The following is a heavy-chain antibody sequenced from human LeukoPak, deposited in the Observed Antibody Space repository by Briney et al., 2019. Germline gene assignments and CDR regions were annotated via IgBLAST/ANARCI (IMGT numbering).Heavy chain of an antibody. Sequence: SETLSLTCAVYGGSFSGYYWSWIRQPPGKGLEWIGEINHSGSTNYNPSLKSRVTISVDTSKNQFSLKLSSVTAADTAVYYCARDRAHLEDLRIDYWGQGTLVTVSS. CDR1: GGSFSGYY. V-gene: IGHV4-34*01. CDR3: ARDRAHLEDLRIDY. D-gene: IGHD3-3*01. J-gene: IGHJ4*02. CDR2: INHSGST.